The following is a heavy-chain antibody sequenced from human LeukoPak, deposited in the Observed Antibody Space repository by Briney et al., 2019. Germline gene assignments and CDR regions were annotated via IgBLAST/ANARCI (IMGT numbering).Heavy chain of an antibody. D-gene: IGHD3-10*01. CDR2: IYSGGST. CDR3: ARDLRRGLLWFDYGMDV. CDR1: GFTVSSNY. V-gene: IGHV3-53*04. J-gene: IGHJ6*02. Sequence: GGSLRLSCAASGFTVSSNYMSWVRQAPGKGLEWVSVIYSGGSTYYADSVKGRFTISRHNSKNTLYLQMNSLRAEDTAVYYCARDLRRGLLWFDYGMDVWGQGTTVTVSS.